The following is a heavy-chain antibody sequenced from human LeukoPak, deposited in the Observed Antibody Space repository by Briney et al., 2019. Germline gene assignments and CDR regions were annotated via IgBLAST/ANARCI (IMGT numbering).Heavy chain of an antibody. V-gene: IGHV4-34*01. Sequence: SETLSLTCAVYGGSFSGYYWSWIRQPPGKGLEWIGEINHSGSTNYNPSLKSRVTISVDTSKNQFSLKLSSVTAADTAVYYCARLWFGELLSSDYWDQGTLVTVSS. CDR2: INHSGST. D-gene: IGHD3-10*01. J-gene: IGHJ4*02. CDR1: GGSFSGYY. CDR3: ARLWFGELLSSDY.